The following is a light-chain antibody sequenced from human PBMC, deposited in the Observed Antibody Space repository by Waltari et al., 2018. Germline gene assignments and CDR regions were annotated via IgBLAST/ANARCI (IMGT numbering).Light chain of an antibody. CDR1: SSDVGGYNY. Sequence: QSALTQPASVSGSPGPSITISCTGTSSDVGGYNYVSWYQQHPGKAPKFMIYDVSKRPSGVSNRFSGSKSGNTASLTISGLQAEDEADYYCSSYTSSSTWVFGGGTKLTVL. V-gene: IGLV2-14*01. J-gene: IGLJ3*02. CDR3: SSYTSSSTWV. CDR2: DVS.